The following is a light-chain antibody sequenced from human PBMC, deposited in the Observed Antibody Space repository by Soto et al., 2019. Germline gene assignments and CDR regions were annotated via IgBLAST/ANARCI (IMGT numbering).Light chain of an antibody. CDR2: AAS. CDR1: QSISSW. CDR3: QQYNNYPRT. Sequence: DIQMTQSPSTLSASVGDRVTITCRASQSISSWLAWYQQKPGKAPKLLIYAASSLQSGVPSRFSGSGSGTEFTLTISNLQPDDFATYFCQQYNNYPRTFGQGTKVDIK. J-gene: IGKJ1*01. V-gene: IGKV1-5*01.